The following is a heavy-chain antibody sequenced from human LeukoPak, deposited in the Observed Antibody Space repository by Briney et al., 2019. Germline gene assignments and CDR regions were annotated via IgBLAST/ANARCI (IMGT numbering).Heavy chain of an antibody. J-gene: IGHJ5*02. V-gene: IGHV3-74*01. CDR1: GFTLSNYW. D-gene: IGHD6-13*01. Sequence: PGGSLRLSCAVSGFTLSNYWMHWVRQAPGEGLVWVSRINSDGSSTSYADSVKGRFTISRDNAKNTLYLQMNSLRAEDTAVYYCARDLAAADAGSWFDPWGQGTLVTVSS. CDR3: ARDLAAADAGSWFDP. CDR2: INSDGSST.